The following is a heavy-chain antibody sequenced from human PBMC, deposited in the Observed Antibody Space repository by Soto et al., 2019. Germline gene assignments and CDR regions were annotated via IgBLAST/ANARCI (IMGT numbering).Heavy chain of an antibody. J-gene: IGHJ4*02. CDR2: IYWDDDK. V-gene: IGHV2-5*02. D-gene: IGHD3-16*01. CDR3: ARALGSWGSYYFDH. Sequence: QITLKESGPPLVRPTQTLTLTCTVSGFSLDTWGVGVGWIRQPPGKAPEWLALIYWDDDKRYSPSLKNRLTTTKDTSNNQVVLTVTNMDPVDTVTYYCARALGSWGSYYFDHWGQGTLVTVSS. CDR1: GFSLDTWGVG.